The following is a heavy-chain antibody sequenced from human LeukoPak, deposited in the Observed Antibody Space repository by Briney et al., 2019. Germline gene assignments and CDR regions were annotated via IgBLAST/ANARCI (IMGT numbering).Heavy chain of an antibody. V-gene: IGHV1-8*03. CDR3: ASRYCSGGSCYSFDY. D-gene: IGHD2-15*01. Sequence: GASVKVSCKASGYTFTSYDINWGRQATGQGLEWMGWMNPNSGNTGYAQKFQGRVTITRNTSISTAYMELSSLRSEDTAVYYCASRYCSGGSCYSFDYWGQGTLVTVSS. CDR1: GYTFTSYD. CDR2: MNPNSGNT. J-gene: IGHJ4*02.